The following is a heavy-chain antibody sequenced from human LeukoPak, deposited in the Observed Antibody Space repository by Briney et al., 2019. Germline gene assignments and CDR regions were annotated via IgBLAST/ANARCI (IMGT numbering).Heavy chain of an antibody. J-gene: IGHJ4*02. CDR1: GYTFTSYD. V-gene: IGHV1-8*01. CDR2: MNPNSGNT. D-gene: IGHD3-22*01. CDR3: ARRGEYYYGSSGYYYNPYYFDY. Sequence: ASVKVSCKASGYTFTSYDINWVRQATGQGLEWMGWMNPNSGNTGYAQKFQGRVTMTRNTSISTAYMELSSLRSEDTAVYYCARRGEYYYGSSGYYYNPYYFDYWGQGTLVTVSS.